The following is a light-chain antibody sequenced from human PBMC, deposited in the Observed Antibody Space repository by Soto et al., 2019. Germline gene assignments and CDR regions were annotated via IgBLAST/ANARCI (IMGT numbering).Light chain of an antibody. V-gene: IGLV3-9*01. CDR2: RDS. Sequence: SYELTQPLSVSVALGQTARITCGGNNIGSKNVHWYQQKPGQAPVLVIYRDSNRPSGIPERFSGSNSGNTATLTISRAQAGDEVDYYCQVWDSHVVFGGGTKLTVL. J-gene: IGLJ2*01. CDR3: QVWDSHVV. CDR1: NIGSKN.